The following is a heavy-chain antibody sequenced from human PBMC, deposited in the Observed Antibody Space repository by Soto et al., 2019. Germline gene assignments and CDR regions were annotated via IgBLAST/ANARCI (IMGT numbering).Heavy chain of an antibody. J-gene: IGHJ3*02. Sequence: EVQLLESGGGLVQPGGSLRLSCAASGSTFSSYAMSWVRQAPGKGLEWVSAISGSGGSTYYADSVKGRFTISRDNSKNTLYLKMNSLRAEDTAVYYCARGNPYCGGDCYPGPNDAFDIWGQGTMVTVSS. CDR1: GSTFSSYA. D-gene: IGHD2-21*01. CDR2: ISGSGGST. CDR3: ARGNPYCGGDCYPGPNDAFDI. V-gene: IGHV3-23*01.